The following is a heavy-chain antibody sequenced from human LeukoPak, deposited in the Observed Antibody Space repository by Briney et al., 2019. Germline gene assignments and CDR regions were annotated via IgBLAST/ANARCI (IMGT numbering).Heavy chain of an antibody. D-gene: IGHD3-16*02. CDR3: ARGRTHYDYVWGSYQGPNDY. J-gene: IGHJ4*02. CDR1: GYTFTIYD. V-gene: IGHV1-8*01. CDR2: MNPNSGNT. Sequence: GAPVKVSCTASGYTFTIYDINWVRQATGQGLEWMGWMNPNSGNTGYAQKFQGRVTMTRNTSISTAYMELSSLRSEDTAVYYCARGRTHYDYVWGSYQGPNDYWGQGTLVTVSS.